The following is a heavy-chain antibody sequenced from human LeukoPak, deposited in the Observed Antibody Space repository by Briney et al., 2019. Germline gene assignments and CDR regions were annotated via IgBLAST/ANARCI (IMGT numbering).Heavy chain of an antibody. V-gene: IGHV4-59*08. D-gene: IGHD5-12*01. J-gene: IGHJ3*02. CDR3: ARYREAYDHVPLSLGI. CDR2: IVYSGST. CDR1: GASISNDY. Sequence: PSETLSLTRTVSGASISNDYWSWFRLQPGEGLEWHGYIVYSGSTTYNPSLSSRVTMSLDPSRNQFSLNLYSATDADTAVYYCARYREAYDHVPLSLGIWGEGTMVTVSS.